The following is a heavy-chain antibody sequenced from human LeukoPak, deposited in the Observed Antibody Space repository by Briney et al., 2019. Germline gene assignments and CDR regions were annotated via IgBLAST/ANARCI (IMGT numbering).Heavy chain of an antibody. D-gene: IGHD1-26*01. CDR2: INTSGNS. J-gene: IGHJ6*03. CDR1: GGSISGDY. CDR3: ARGWGYSDV. Sequence: SETLSLTCTVSGGSISGDYWSWIRQPAGKGLEWIGRINTSGNSNYNPSLKSRVTMSVDTSKNQFSLKLSTVTAADTAVYYCARGWGYSDVWGKGTTVTVSS. V-gene: IGHV4-4*07.